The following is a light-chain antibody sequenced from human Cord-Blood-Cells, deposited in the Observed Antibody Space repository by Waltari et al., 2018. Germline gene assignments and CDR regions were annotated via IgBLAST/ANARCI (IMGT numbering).Light chain of an antibody. Sequence: QSALTQPASVSGSPGQSITISCTGTSSDVGGYNYVSWYQQHPGKATKLMIYDVSNRPSGVSNRFSGSKSGNTASLTISGLQAEDEADYYCSSYTSSSTYVVGTGTKVTVL. CDR1: SSDVGGYNY. V-gene: IGLV2-14*01. CDR2: DVS. J-gene: IGLJ1*01. CDR3: SSYTSSSTYV.